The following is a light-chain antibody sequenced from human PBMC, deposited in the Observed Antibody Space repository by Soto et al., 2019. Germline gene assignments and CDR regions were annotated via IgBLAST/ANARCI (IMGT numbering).Light chain of an antibody. J-gene: IGKJ1*01. Sequence: DIQMTQCPSTRSASVGDRVTITCRASESIGTWLAWYQQKPGKAPNLLIYDVSSLQSGVPSRFSGRGSGTEFTLTISSLQPDDFATYYCQQFQSFSRTFGQGTKVDIK. CDR2: DVS. CDR1: ESIGTW. V-gene: IGKV1-5*01. CDR3: QQFQSFSRT.